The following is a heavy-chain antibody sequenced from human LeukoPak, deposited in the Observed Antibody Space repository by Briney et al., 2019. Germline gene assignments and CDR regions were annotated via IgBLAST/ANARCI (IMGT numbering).Heavy chain of an antibody. CDR2: ISSSGSTI. CDR3: AREHCSSTSCLKDNWFDP. J-gene: IGHJ5*02. Sequence: GGSLRLSCAASGFTSSSYEMNWVRQAPGKGLEWVSYISSSGSTIYYADSVKGRFTISRDNAKNSLYLQMNSLRAEDTAVYYCAREHCSSTSCLKDNWFDPWGQGTLVTVSS. CDR1: GFTSSSYE. D-gene: IGHD2-2*01. V-gene: IGHV3-48*03.